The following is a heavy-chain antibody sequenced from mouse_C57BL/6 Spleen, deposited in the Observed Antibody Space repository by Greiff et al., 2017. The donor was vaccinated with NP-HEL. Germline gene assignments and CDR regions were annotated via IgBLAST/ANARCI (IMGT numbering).Heavy chain of an antibody. CDR3: ARGDYSPAWFAY. V-gene: IGHV1-69*01. J-gene: IGHJ3*01. CDR1: GYTFTSYW. CDR2: IDPSDSYT. D-gene: IGHD2-12*01. Sequence: QVQLQQPGAELVMPGASVKLSCKASGYTFTSYWMHWVKQRPGQGLEWIGEIDPSDSYTNYNQKFKGKSTLTVDKSSSTAYMQLSSLTSEDSAVYYCARGDYSPAWFAYWGQGTLVTVSA.